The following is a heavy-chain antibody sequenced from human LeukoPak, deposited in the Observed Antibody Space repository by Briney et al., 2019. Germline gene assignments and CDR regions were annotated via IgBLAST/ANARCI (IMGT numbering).Heavy chain of an antibody. CDR2: ICVCGET. Sequence: GGSLRLSCSASGFGVSNDYMTSVRQAPGKGLAWPQVICVCGETYFADSVKGRFTISRDNSMNTLYLHMSSLRADDTAVYYCARGRVGAVWGQGTLVTVSS. V-gene: IGHV3-66*01. J-gene: IGHJ4*02. D-gene: IGHD1-26*01. CDR1: GFGVSNDY. CDR3: ARGRVGAV.